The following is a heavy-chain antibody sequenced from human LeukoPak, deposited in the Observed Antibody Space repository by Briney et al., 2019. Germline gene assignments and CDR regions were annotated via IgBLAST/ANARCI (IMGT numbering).Heavy chain of an antibody. V-gene: IGHV4-59*01. CDR3: ASSGYYYDSSGYYPLHYGMDV. Sequence: SETLSLTCIVSGGSISSYYWSWIRQPPGKGLEWIGYIYYSGSTNYNPSLKSRVTISVDTSKNQFSLKLSSVTAADTAVYYCASSGYYYDSSGYYPLHYGMDVWGQGTTVTVSS. J-gene: IGHJ6*02. CDR1: GGSISSYY. CDR2: IYYSGST. D-gene: IGHD3-22*01.